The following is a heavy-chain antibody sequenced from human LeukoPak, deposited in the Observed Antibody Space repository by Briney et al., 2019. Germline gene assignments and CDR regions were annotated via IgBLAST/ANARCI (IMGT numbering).Heavy chain of an antibody. Sequence: PGGSLRLSCAASGFTFSTYNMNWVRQAPGKGLEWVSSISNCSTYIYYADSVNGRFTISRDNAKKSLYLQMDSLRVEDTAVYYCARDPYSGSYGPYYYYYMDVWGEGTTVTISS. V-gene: IGHV3-21*01. J-gene: IGHJ6*03. CDR3: ARDPYSGSYGPYYYYYMDV. CDR2: ISNCSTYI. D-gene: IGHD1-26*01. CDR1: GFTFSTYN.